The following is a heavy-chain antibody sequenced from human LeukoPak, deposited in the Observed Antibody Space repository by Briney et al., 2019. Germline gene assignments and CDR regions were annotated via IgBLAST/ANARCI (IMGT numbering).Heavy chain of an antibody. CDR3: ARDGYNRNGMDV. CDR2: IYYSGST. CDR1: GGSISSGGSY. Sequence: PSETLSLTCTVSGGSISSGGSYWSWIRQHPGKGLEWIGYIYYSGSTYYNPSLKSRVTISVDTSKNQFSLKLSSVTAADTAVYYYARDGYNRNGMDVWGQGTTVTVYS. V-gene: IGHV4-31*03. D-gene: IGHD5-24*01. J-gene: IGHJ6*02.